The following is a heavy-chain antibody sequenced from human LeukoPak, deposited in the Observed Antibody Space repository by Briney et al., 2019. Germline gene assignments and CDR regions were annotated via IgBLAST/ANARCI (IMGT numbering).Heavy chain of an antibody. V-gene: IGHV3-33*06. CDR3: AKEGFDS. J-gene: IGHJ4*02. CDR2: IWYDGSNK. Sequence: HSGGSLRLSCVASGFTFSSYGMHWVRQVPGKGLEWVALIWYDGSNKYYADSVKGRFTISRDNSKNTLYLQMNSLRAEDTAVYYCAKEGFDSWGQGTLVTVSS. CDR1: GFTFSSYG.